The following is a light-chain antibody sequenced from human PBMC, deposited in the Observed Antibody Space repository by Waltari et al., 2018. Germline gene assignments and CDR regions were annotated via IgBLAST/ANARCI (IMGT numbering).Light chain of an antibody. CDR1: QSLSTY. CDR2: GAS. V-gene: IGKV3-11*01. CDR3: QQRSNWPPGGT. J-gene: IGKJ4*01. Sequence: EIVLTQSPATLSLSPGERATLSCRASQSLSTYLAWFQQKPGQAPRLLIYGASNRATGIPARFSGSGSGTDFTLTISSLEPEDFAVYYCQQRSNWPPGGTFGGGTKVEIK.